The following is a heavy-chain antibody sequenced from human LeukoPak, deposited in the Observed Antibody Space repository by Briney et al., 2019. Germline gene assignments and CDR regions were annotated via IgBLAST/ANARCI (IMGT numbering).Heavy chain of an antibody. CDR1: EGTFDSYG. Sequence: ASVKVSCKASEGTFDSYGISWVRQAPGQGLEWTGALIPLLGTTNYAQRLQGRVTITADKSTSTAYMELTSLRFEDTAVYYCVRDVFLGAVAGRRGDYWGQGTLVTVSS. J-gene: IGHJ4*02. V-gene: IGHV1-69*10. CDR3: VRDVFLGAVAGRRGDY. D-gene: IGHD6-19*01. CDR2: LIPLLGTT.